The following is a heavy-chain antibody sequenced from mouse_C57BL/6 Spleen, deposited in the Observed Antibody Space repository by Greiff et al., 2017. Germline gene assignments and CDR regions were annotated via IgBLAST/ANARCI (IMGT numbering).Heavy chain of an antibody. CDR3: ARHRGVYSAWYFDV. CDR2: ISSGGSYT. Sequence: EVKLVESGGDLVKPGGSLKLSCAASGFTFSSYGMSWVRQTPDKRLEWVATISSGGSYTYYPDSVKGRFTISRDNAKNTLYLQMSSLKSEETDVYYCARHRGVYSAWYFDVWGTGTTVTVSS. CDR1: GFTFSSYG. D-gene: IGHD2-12*01. V-gene: IGHV5-6*01. J-gene: IGHJ1*03.